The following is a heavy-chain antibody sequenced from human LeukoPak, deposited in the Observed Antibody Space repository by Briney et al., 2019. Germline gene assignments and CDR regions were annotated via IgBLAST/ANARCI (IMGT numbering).Heavy chain of an antibody. V-gene: IGHV3-23*01. J-gene: IGHJ4*02. CDR1: GFTFSSSA. D-gene: IGHD1-26*01. Sequence: GGSLRLSCAASGFTFSSSAMSWVRQVPGKGLEWVSGISASGGSTHYADSVKGRFTISRDNAKNSLYLQMNSLRAEDTAVYYCARGTWESQGLTDYWGQGTLVTVSS. CDR2: ISASGGST. CDR3: ARGTWESQGLTDY.